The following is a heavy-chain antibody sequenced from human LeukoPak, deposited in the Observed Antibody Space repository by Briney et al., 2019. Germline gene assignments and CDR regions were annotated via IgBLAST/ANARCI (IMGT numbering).Heavy chain of an antibody. CDR2: INAGNDNT. CDR3: TRGLLWFGELSPPGY. CDR1: GYTFTNYA. V-gene: IGHV1-3*01. Sequence: ASVKVSCKASGYTFTNYAIHWVRQAPGQRLEWMGWINAGNDNTKYSQKFQGRVTITRGTSASTVYMELSSLRSEDMAVYYCTRGLLWFGELSPPGYWGQGTLITVSS. J-gene: IGHJ4*02. D-gene: IGHD3-10*01.